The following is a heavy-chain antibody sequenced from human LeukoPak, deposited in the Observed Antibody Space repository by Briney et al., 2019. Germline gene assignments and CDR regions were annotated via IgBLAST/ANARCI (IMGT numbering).Heavy chain of an antibody. CDR3: ARDHIIVIIDAFDI. CDR1: GGTFSSYA. CDR2: IIPILGIA. V-gene: IGHV1-69*04. D-gene: IGHD3-10*01. J-gene: IGHJ3*02. Sequence: SVKVSCKASGGTFSSYAISWVRQAPGQGLEWMGRIIPILGIANYAQKFQGRVTMTTDTSTSTAYMELRSLRSDDTAVYYCARDHIIVIIDAFDIWGQGTMVTVSS.